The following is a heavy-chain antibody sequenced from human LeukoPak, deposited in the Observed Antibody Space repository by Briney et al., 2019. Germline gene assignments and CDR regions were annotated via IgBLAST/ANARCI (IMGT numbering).Heavy chain of an antibody. CDR1: GFTFSSYA. CDR3: ANPTVTTRLVSDY. V-gene: IGHV3-23*01. Sequence: GGSLRLSCAASGFTFSSYAMSWVRQAPGKGLEWVSAISGSGGSTYYADSVKGRFTISRDNSKNTLYLQMNSLRAEDTAVYYGANPTVTTRLVSDYWGQGTLVTISS. J-gene: IGHJ4*02. D-gene: IGHD4-17*01. CDR2: ISGSGGST.